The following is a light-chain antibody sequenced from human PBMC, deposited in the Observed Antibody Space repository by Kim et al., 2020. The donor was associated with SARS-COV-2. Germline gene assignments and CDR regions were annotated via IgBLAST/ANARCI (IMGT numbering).Light chain of an antibody. CDR1: QSVTTTY. CDR2: GAS. J-gene: IGKJ2*01. Sequence: EVAVTQSPGRLSLSPGKRAILSCRTSQSVTTTYLAWYQQKPGQAPRLLIYGASNRAAGIPDRFTGSGSGTDFTLTITRVEPEDFAMYYCQQYGGSLTFGQGTKLEI. V-gene: IGKV3-20*01. CDR3: QQYGGSLT.